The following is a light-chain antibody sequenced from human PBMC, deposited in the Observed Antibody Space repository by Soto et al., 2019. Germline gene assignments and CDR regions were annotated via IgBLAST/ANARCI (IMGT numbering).Light chain of an antibody. CDR3: SSYTTSSTL. V-gene: IGLV2-14*03. CDR1: SIDIGGNNY. CDR2: DVT. J-gene: IGLJ2*01. Sequence: QSVLTQPASVSGSPGQSITISCTGTSIDIGGNNYVSWYQQHPGKAPKLMIYDVTNRPSGVSNRFSGSKSGNTASLTISGLQAEDEADYYCSSYTTSSTLFGGGTKVTVL.